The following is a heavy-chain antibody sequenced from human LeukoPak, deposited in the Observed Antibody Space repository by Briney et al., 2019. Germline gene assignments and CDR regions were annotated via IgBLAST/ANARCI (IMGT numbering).Heavy chain of an antibody. V-gene: IGHV4-61*02. CDR3: ARGEGYCSGGSCYWWFDP. D-gene: IGHD2-15*01. CDR1: GGSISSGSYY. CDR2: IYTSGST. J-gene: IGHJ5*02. Sequence: NPSQALSLTCTVSGGSISSGSYYWSWIRQPAGKGLEWIGRIYTSGSTNYNPSLKSRVTISVDTSKNQFSLKLSSVTAADTAVYYCARGEGYCSGGSCYWWFDPWGQGTLVTVSS.